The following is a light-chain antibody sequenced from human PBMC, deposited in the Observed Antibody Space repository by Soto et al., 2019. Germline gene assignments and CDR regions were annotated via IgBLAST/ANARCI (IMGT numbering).Light chain of an antibody. CDR1: SSDGGGYNY. CDR2: EVS. CDR3: SSYTSSSTPSYV. Sequence: QSVLTQPASVSGSPGQSITISCTGTSSDGGGYNYVSWYQHHPGKAPKLMIYEVSNRPSGVSNRFSGSKSGNTASLTISGLQAEDEADYYCSSYTSSSTPSYVFGTGTKVTVL. V-gene: IGLV2-14*01. J-gene: IGLJ1*01.